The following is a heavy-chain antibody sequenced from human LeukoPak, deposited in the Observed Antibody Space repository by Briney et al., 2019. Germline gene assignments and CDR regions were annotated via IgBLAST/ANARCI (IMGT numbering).Heavy chain of an antibody. CDR3: ARDYGSGSPFDY. Sequence: ASVKVSCKASGYTFTSYGISWVRPAPGQGLEWMGWISAYNGNTNYAQKLQGRVTMTTDTSTSTAYMELRSLRSDDAAVYYCARDYGSGSPFDYWGQGTLVTVSS. CDR2: ISAYNGNT. CDR1: GYTFTSYG. J-gene: IGHJ4*02. V-gene: IGHV1-18*01. D-gene: IGHD3-10*01.